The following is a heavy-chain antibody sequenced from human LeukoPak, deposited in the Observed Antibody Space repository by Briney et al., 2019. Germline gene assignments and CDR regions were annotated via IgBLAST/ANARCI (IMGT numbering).Heavy chain of an antibody. J-gene: IGHJ5*02. V-gene: IGHV3-9*01. D-gene: IGHD5-24*01. CDR3: AKDDSAEMATISGWFDP. Sequence: GRSLRLSCAASGFTFDDYAMHWVRQAPGKGLEWVAGISWNSGSIGDADSVKGRFTISRDNAKNSLYLQMNSLRAEDTALYYCAKDDSAEMATISGWFDPWGQGSLVTVSS. CDR2: ISWNSGSI. CDR1: GFTFDDYA.